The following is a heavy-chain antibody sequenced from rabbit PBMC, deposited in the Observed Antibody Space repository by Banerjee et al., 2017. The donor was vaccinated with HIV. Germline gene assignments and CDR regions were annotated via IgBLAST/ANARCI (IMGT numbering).Heavy chain of an antibody. CDR2: IDSGSSGYT. J-gene: IGHJ4*01. CDR3: ARDLTDAIGWNFGW. CDR1: GFSFGSNYY. V-gene: IGHV1S40*01. D-gene: IGHD4-1*01. Sequence: QSLEESGGDLVKPGASLTLTCTASGFSFGSNYYMCWVRQAPGRGLEWIACIDSGSSGYTYYATWATGRFTCSKTSSTTVTLQMTSLTAADTATYFCARDLTDAIGWNFGWWGQGTLVTVS.